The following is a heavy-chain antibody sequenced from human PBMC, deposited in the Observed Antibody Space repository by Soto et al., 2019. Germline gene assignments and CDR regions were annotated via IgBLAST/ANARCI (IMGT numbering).Heavy chain of an antibody. CDR2: ISSSSSTI. J-gene: IGHJ6*02. CDR1: GFTFSSYS. CDR3: ARVRYCSSTSCYGAYYYYYGMDV. V-gene: IGHV3-48*02. Sequence: GGSLRLSCAASGFTFSSYSMNWVRQAPGKGLEWVSYISSSSSTIYYADSVKGRFTISRDNAKNSLYLQMNSLRDEDTAVYYCARVRYCSSTSCYGAYYYYYGMDVWGQGTTVTVSS. D-gene: IGHD2-2*01.